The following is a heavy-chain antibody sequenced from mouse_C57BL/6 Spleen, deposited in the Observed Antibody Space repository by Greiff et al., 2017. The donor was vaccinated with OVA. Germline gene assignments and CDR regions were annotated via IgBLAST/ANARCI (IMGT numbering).Heavy chain of an antibody. V-gene: IGHV5-4*03. CDR1: GFTFSSYA. CDR2: ISDGGSYT. J-gene: IGHJ2*01. Sequence: DVKLVESGGGLVKPGGSLKLSCAASGFTFSSYAMSWVRQTPEKRLEWVATISDGGSYTYYPDNVKGRFTISRDNAKNNLYLQMSHLKSEDTAMYYCARGRTPVFDYWGQGTTLTVSS. CDR3: ARGRTPVFDY.